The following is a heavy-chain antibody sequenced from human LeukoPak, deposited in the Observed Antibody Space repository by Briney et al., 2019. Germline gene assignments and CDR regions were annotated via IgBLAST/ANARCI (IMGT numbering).Heavy chain of an antibody. CDR1: GGSFSGYY. D-gene: IGHD4-17*01. CDR2: INHSGST. Sequence: PSETLSLTCAVYGGSFSGYYWSWIRQPPGKGLEWIGEINHSGSTNYNPSLKSRVTISVDTSKNQFSLKLSSVTAADTAVYYCAILYGLRRRRTPYNWFDPWGQGTLVTVSS. CDR3: AILYGLRRRRTPYNWFDP. J-gene: IGHJ5*02. V-gene: IGHV4-34*01.